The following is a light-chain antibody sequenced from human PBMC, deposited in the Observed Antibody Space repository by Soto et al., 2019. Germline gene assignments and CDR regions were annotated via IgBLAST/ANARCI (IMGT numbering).Light chain of an antibody. V-gene: IGLV2-8*01. CDR2: EVT. CDR3: SSFAGFNNFYV. CDR1: SSDVGVYNH. J-gene: IGLJ1*01. Sequence: QSALTQPRSVSGSPGQSVTISCTGTSSDVGVYNHVSWYQQHPGKAPKLMIYEVTKRPSGVPDRFSGSKSGNTASLTVSGLQAEDEADYYCSSFAGFNNFYVFGTGTKVTVL.